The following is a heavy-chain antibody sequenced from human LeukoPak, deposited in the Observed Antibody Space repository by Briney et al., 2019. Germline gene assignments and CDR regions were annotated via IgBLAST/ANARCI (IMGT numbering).Heavy chain of an antibody. CDR1: GYSISSGYY. V-gene: IGHV4-38-2*02. CDR3: ARDLYSGSFYFDY. D-gene: IGHD1-26*01. Sequence: SETLSLTCTVSGYSISSGYYWGWIRQPPGKGLEWIGRIYTSGSTNYNPSLKSRVTMSVDTSKNQFSLKLSSVTAADTAVYYCARDLYSGSFYFDYWGQGTLVTVSS. J-gene: IGHJ4*02. CDR2: IYTSGST.